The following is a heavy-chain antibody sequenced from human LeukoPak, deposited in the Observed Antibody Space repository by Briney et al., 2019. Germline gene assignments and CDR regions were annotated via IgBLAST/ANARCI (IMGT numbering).Heavy chain of an antibody. J-gene: IGHJ4*02. CDR3: ARGYCSGHSCYEFDY. V-gene: IGHV3-66*02. CDR2: IYSGGST. CDR1: GFTVSSNY. Sequence: GGSLRLSCAASGFTVSSNYMNWVRQAPGKGLEWVSIIYSGGSTFYADSVKGRFTTSRDNSKNTLYLQMNSLRAEDTAVYYCARGYCSGHSCYEFDYWGQGTLVTVSS. D-gene: IGHD2-15*01.